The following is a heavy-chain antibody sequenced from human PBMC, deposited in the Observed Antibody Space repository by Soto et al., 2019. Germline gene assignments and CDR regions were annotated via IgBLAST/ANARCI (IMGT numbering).Heavy chain of an antibody. CDR1: GGSISSYY. CDR2: IYYSGST. J-gene: IGHJ4*02. V-gene: IGHV4-59*01. CDR3: ARDGSGSYYDY. Sequence: SETLSLTCTVSGGSISSYYWSWIRQPPGKGLEWIGYIYYSGSTNYNPSLKSRVTISVDTSKNQFSLKLSSVTAADTAVYYCARDGSGSYYDYWGQGTLVTVSS. D-gene: IGHD3-10*01.